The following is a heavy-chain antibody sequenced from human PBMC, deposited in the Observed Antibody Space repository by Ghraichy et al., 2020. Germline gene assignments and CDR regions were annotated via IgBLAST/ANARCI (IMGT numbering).Heavy chain of an antibody. CDR1: GYTFTGYY. D-gene: IGHD1-26*01. Sequence: KVSCKASGYTFTGYYMHWVRQAPGQGLEWMGWINPNSGGTNYAQKFQGWVTMTRDTSISTAYMELSRLRSDDTAVYYCARGPQVVGAYDAFDIWGQGTMVTVSS. CDR2: INPNSGGT. V-gene: IGHV1-2*04. CDR3: ARGPQVVGAYDAFDI. J-gene: IGHJ3*02.